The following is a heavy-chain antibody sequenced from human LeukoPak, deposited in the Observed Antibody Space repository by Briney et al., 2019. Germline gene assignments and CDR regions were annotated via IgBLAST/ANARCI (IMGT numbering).Heavy chain of an antibody. CDR2: ISYDGSNK. Sequence: PGGSLRPSCAASGFTFSSYAMHWVRQAPGKGLEWVAVISYDGSNKYYADSVKGRFTISRDNSKNTLYLQMNSLRAEDTAVYYCAKDRYPAYPNWFDPWGQGTLVTVSS. CDR3: AKDRYPAYPNWFDP. V-gene: IGHV3-30-3*01. J-gene: IGHJ5*02. D-gene: IGHD3-16*01. CDR1: GFTFSSYA.